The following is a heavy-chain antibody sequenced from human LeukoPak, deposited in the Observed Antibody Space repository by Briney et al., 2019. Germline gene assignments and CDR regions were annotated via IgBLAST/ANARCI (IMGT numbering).Heavy chain of an antibody. CDR1: GFTFSGYW. Sequence: GGSLRLSCAASGFTFSGYWMSWVRQTPEKGLEWVANIKQDGYEKYYVDSVKGRFTISRDNAKNSLYLQMNSLRADDTAVYYCARDRIVGPTTLDYWGQGTLVTVSS. CDR3: ARDRIVGPTTLDY. D-gene: IGHD1-26*01. V-gene: IGHV3-7*01. J-gene: IGHJ4*02. CDR2: IKQDGYEK.